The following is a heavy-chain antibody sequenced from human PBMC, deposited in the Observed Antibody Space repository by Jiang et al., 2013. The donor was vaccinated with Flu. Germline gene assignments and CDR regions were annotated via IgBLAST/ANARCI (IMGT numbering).Heavy chain of an antibody. Sequence: GPGLVKPSETLSLTCTVSGGSVSSGSYYWSWIRQPPGKGLEWIGYIYYSGSTNYNPSLKSRVTISVDTSKNQFSLKLSSVTAADTAVYYCARDRAVVTRDYAFDIWGQGTMVTVSS. D-gene: IGHD4-23*01. V-gene: IGHV4-61*01. CDR1: GGSVSSGSYY. CDR2: IYYSGST. CDR3: ARDRAVVTRDYAFDI. J-gene: IGHJ3*02.